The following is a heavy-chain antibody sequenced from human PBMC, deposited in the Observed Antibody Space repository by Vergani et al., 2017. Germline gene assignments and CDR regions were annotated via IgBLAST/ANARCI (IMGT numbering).Heavy chain of an antibody. D-gene: IGHD3-22*01. CDR2: ISSSSSYI. J-gene: IGHJ4*02. CDR1: GFTFSSYS. CDR3: ARDRGPLLTYYYDSSGYGY. V-gene: IGHV3-21*01. Sequence: EVQLVESGGGLVKPGGSLRLSCAASGFTFSSYSMNWVRQAPGQGLEWVSSISSSSSYIYYADSVKGRFTISRDNAKNSLYLQMNSLRAEDTAVYYCARDRGPLLTYYYDSSGYGYWGQGTLVTVSS.